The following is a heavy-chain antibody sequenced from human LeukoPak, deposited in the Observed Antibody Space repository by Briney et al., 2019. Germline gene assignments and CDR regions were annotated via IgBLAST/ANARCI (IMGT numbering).Heavy chain of an antibody. CDR2: IYTGGST. J-gene: IGHJ3*02. D-gene: IGHD3-10*01. V-gene: IGHV3-53*01. CDR1: GFSVSSDY. CDR3: ARLVTAVTGSGTFDI. Sequence: GGSQRVSCAASGFSVSSDYMSWVRQAPGKGLEWVSIIYTGGSTYYADSAKGRFTISRDDSKNTLFLQMGSLRAEDSTVYYCARLVTAVTGSGTFDIWGHGTMVTVSS.